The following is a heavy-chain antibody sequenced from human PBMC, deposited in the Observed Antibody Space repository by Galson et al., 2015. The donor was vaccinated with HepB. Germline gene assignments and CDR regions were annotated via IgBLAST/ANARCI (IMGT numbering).Heavy chain of an antibody. D-gene: IGHD5-18*01. Sequence: SLRLSCAASGFAFDTHAMSWVRQAPGRGLEWISGISGNGDSTFYADSVEGRFTVSRDNSNNMLYRPMNSLRAEDAGLYICAKGYGLFDSWGQGILVTVSS. CDR3: AKGYGLFDS. J-gene: IGHJ5*01. CDR1: GFAFDTHA. CDR2: ISGNGDST. V-gene: IGHV3-23*01.